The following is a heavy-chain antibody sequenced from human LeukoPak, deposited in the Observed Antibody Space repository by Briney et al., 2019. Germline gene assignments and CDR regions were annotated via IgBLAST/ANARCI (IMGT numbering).Heavy chain of an antibody. CDR2: INHSGST. CDR3: ARGGGYDSSGYRDY. CDR1: GGSFSGYY. V-gene: IGHV4-34*01. Sequence: SETLSLTCAVYGGSFSGYYWSWIRQSPGKGLEWIGEINHSGSTNYNPSLKSRVTISVDTSKNQFSLNLSSVTAADTAVYYCARGGGYDSSGYRDYWGQGTLVTVSS. D-gene: IGHD3-22*01. J-gene: IGHJ4*02.